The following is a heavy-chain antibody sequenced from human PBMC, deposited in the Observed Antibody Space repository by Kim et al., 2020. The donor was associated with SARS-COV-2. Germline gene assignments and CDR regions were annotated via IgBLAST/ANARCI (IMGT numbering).Heavy chain of an antibody. J-gene: IGHJ5*02. CDR1: GGSFSGYY. CDR3: ARGLVRCSSTSCSHNWFDP. Sequence: SETLSLTCAVYGGSFSGYYWSWIRQPPGKGLEWIGEINHSGSTNYNPSLKSRVTISVDTSKNQFSLKLSSVTAADTAVYYCARGLVRCSSTSCSHNWFDPWGQGTLVTVSS. V-gene: IGHV4-34*01. CDR2: INHSGST. D-gene: IGHD2-2*01.